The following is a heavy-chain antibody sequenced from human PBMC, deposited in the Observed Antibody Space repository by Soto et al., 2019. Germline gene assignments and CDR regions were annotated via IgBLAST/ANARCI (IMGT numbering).Heavy chain of an antibody. CDR1: GFTFSSYA. CDR2: ISGSGGST. V-gene: IGHV3-23*01. CDR3: AKALDTAMGNYYYYGMDV. Sequence: GGSLRLSCAASGFTFSSYAMSWVRQAPGKGLEWVSAISGSGGSTYYADSVKGRFTISRDNSKNTLYLQMNSLRAEDTAVYYCAKALDTAMGNYYYYGMDVWGQGTTVTVSS. J-gene: IGHJ6*02. D-gene: IGHD5-18*01.